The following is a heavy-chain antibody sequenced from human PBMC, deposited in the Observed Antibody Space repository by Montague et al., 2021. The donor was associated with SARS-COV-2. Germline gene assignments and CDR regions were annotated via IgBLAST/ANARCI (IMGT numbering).Heavy chain of an antibody. J-gene: IGHJ4*02. CDR3: ARFTAVTSSLDF. CDR1: GDSVSSNIAT. Sequence: CAISGDSVSSNIATWNWIRQSPSRGLEWLGRTYYRSKWYNDYAESVKSRITIDPDTSKNQFSLKLTSVTAADTAVYYCARFTAVTSSLDFWGQGTLVPVSS. CDR2: TYYRSKWYN. V-gene: IGHV6-1*01. D-gene: IGHD4-17*01.